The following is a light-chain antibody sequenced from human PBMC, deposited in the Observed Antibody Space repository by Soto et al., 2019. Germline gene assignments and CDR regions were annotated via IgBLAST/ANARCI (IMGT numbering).Light chain of an antibody. V-gene: IGLV7-46*01. CDR1: TGAVTSGHY. Sequence: QAVVTQEPSLTVSPGGTVTLTCASSTGAVTSGHYPYWFQQKPGQAPRTLIYDTSNKHSWTPARFSGSLLGGKAALTLSGARSEDEADYYCLLSYSGARPVVFGGGTKLTVL. J-gene: IGLJ3*02. CDR3: LLSYSGARPVV. CDR2: DTS.